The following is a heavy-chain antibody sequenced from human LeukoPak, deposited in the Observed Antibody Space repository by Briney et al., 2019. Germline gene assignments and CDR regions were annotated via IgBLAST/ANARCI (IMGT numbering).Heavy chain of an antibody. D-gene: IGHD3-22*01. V-gene: IGHV1-46*01. CDR2: IIPSGGST. J-gene: IGHJ4*02. CDR1: GYTFTNHY. CDR3: ARGYYDSGGYTHSFDY. Sequence: ASVTVSCKASGYTFTNHYIYWVRQAPGQGLEWMGIIIPSGGSTSYAQKFQGRVTMTRDASTSTVYVELSSLRSEDTAVYYCARGYYDSGGYTHSFDYWGQGTLVTVSS.